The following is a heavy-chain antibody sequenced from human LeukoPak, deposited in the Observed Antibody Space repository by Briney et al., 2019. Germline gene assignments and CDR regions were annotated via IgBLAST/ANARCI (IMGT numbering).Heavy chain of an antibody. D-gene: IGHD7-27*01. J-gene: IGHJ4*02. Sequence: PGGSLRLSCAASGFTFSNSAMSWVRQAPGKGLEWVSTLSGSGITTYYADSVKGRFTISRDNAKSSLSLQINSLRVEDTAVYYCARTADGEFDVWGQGTLVTVSS. CDR2: LSGSGITT. CDR1: GFTFSNSA. CDR3: ARTADGEFDV. V-gene: IGHV3-23*01.